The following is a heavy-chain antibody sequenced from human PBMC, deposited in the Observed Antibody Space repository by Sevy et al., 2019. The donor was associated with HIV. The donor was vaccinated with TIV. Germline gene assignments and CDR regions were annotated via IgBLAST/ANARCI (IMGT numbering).Heavy chain of an antibody. J-gene: IGHJ6*02. CDR1: GYTFTSYG. CDR2: ISAYNGNT. CDR3: ARQEYGGFYYYYGMDV. Sequence: ASVKVSCKASGYTFTSYGISWVRQAPGQGLEWMGWISAYNGNTNYAQKLQGRVTMTTDTSTSTAYMELRGLRSDDTAVYYCARQEYGGFYYYYGMDVWGQGTTVTVS. V-gene: IGHV1-18*01. D-gene: IGHD4-17*01.